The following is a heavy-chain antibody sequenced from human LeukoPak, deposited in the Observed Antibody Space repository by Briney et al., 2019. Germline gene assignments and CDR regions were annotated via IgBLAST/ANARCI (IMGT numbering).Heavy chain of an antibody. CDR2: INPNSGGT. CDR1: GYTFTGYY. Sequence: ASVKVSCMASGYTFTGYYMHWVRQAPGHGHESMGRINPNSGGTNYAQKFQGRVTMTRDTSISTAYMELSRLRSDDTAVYYCARAREPGIAVAGTFDCWGQGTLVTVPS. V-gene: IGHV1-2*06. CDR3: ARAREPGIAVAGTFDC. D-gene: IGHD6-19*01. J-gene: IGHJ4*02.